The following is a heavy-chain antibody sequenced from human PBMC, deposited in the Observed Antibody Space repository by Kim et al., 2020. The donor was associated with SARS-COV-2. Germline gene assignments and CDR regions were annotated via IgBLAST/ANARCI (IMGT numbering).Heavy chain of an antibody. CDR3: AVLVHDSEK. D-gene: IGHD2-8*01. CDR1: GGSISSSSYY. J-gene: IGHJ4*02. CDR2: IYYSGST. V-gene: IGHV4-39*01. Sequence: SETLSLTCTVSGGSISSSSYYWGWIRQPPGKGLEWIGSIYYSGSTYYNPSLKSRVTISVDTSKNQFSLKLSSVTAADTAVYYCAVLVHDSEKWGQGTLVTVS.